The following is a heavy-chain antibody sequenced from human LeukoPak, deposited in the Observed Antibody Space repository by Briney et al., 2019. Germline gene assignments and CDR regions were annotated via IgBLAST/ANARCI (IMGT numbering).Heavy chain of an antibody. CDR1: GFTFSSYS. CDR2: ISSSSSYI. J-gene: IGHJ4*02. D-gene: IGHD3-10*01. V-gene: IGHV3-21*01. Sequence: NPGGSLRLSCAASGFTFSSYSMNWVRQAPGKGLEWVSSISSSSSYIYYADSVKGRFTISRDNAKNSLYLQMNSLRAEDTAVYYCARGPLLWFGERINGGYWGQGTLVTVSS. CDR3: ARGPLLWFGERINGGY.